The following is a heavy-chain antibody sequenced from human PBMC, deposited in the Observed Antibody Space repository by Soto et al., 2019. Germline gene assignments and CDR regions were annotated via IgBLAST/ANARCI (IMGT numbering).Heavy chain of an antibody. CDR1: GYSFTSYW. CDR2: IYPGDSDT. CDR3: ATVAKGSTRTKGDYYYGMDV. Sequence: GESLKISCKGSGYSFTSYWIGWVRQMPGKGLEWMGIIYPGDSDTRYSPSFQGQVTISADKSISTAYLQWSSLKASDTAMYYCATVAKGSTRTKGDYYYGMDVWGQGTTVTVSS. D-gene: IGHD2-2*01. V-gene: IGHV5-51*01. J-gene: IGHJ6*02.